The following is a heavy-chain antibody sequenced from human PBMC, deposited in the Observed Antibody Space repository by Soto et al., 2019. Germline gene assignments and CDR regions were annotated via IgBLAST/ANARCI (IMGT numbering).Heavy chain of an antibody. V-gene: IGHV4-59*01. CDR3: ARVWGGAFDI. CDR1: GAYIDSYY. CDR2: IYYSGST. D-gene: IGHD3-10*01. J-gene: IGHJ3*02. Sequence: EPLSLTCTITGAYIDSYYWSWIRQPPGKGLEWIGYIYYSGSTNYNPSLKSRVTISVDTSKNQFSLKLSSVTAADTAVYYCARVWGGAFDIWGQGTMVT.